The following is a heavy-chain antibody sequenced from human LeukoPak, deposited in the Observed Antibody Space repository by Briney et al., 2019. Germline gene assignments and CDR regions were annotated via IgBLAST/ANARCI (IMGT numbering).Heavy chain of an antibody. Sequence: GGSLRLSCAASGFSFSAYWIHWVRQAPGKGLVGVSSIKSDGRVTSYADAVKGRFSLSADNAKNTQYLQMNSLRAEDTAMYYCALDINGDLFHFWGQGTPVTVSS. J-gene: IGHJ4*02. CDR3: ALDINGDLFHF. D-gene: IGHD2-21*01. CDR2: IKSDGRVT. CDR1: GFSFSAYW. V-gene: IGHV3-74*01.